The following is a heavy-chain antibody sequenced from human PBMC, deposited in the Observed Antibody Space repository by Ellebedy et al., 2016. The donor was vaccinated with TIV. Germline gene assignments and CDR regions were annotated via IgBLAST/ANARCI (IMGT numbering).Heavy chain of an antibody. CDR1: GFTFSDYS. J-gene: IGHJ4*02. CDR2: ISGSGGST. D-gene: IGHD2-2*01. CDR3: AKDRYCSSTNCARGFDY. Sequence: GESLKISXAASGFTFSDYSMNWVRQAPGKGLEWVSGISGSGGSTDYADSVKGRCTISRDSSKNTLYLEMNSLRAEDTAVYYCAKDRYCSSTNCARGFDYWGQGTLVTVSS. V-gene: IGHV3-23*01.